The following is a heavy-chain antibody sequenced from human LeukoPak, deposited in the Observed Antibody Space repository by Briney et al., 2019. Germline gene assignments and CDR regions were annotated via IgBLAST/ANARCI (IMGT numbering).Heavy chain of an antibody. CDR2: IYYSGST. CDR3: ARSRNYYDSSNFDY. Sequence: PSETLSLTCTVSGGSISSYYWGWIRQPPGKGLEWIGYIYYSGSTNYNPSLKSRVTISVDTSKNQFSLKLSSVTAADTAVYYCARSRNYYDSSNFDYWGQGTLVTVSS. D-gene: IGHD3-22*01. V-gene: IGHV4-59*01. CDR1: GGSISSYY. J-gene: IGHJ4*02.